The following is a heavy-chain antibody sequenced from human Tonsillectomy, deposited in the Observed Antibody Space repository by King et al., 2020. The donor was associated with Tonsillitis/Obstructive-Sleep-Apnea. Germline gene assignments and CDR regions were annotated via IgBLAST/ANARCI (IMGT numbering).Heavy chain of an antibody. V-gene: IGHV3-33*01. CDR1: GFTFRSYG. D-gene: IGHD1-26*01. CDR3: ARERVGALID. Sequence: VQLVESGGGVVQPGRSLRLSCAASGFTFRSYGMHWVCQAPGKGLEWVAVIWYDGSNQYYGDSVKGRFTISRDNSKNTLYLQMNSLRAEDTAVYYCARERVGALIDWGQGTLVTVSS. CDR2: IWYDGSNQ. J-gene: IGHJ4*02.